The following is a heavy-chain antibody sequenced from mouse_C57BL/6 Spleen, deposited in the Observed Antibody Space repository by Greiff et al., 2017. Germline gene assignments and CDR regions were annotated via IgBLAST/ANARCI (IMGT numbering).Heavy chain of an antibody. D-gene: IGHD1-1*01. CDR2: INPNNGGT. CDR1: GYTFTDYY. J-gene: IGHJ4*01. V-gene: IGHV1-26*01. Sequence: EVKLQQSGPELVKPGASVKISCKASGYTFTDYYMNWVKQSHGKSLEWIGDINPNNGGTSYNQKFKGKATLTVDKSSSTASMELRSLTAEDSGVYYCARGNTVPAMGDSGQKTSVSVSS. CDR3: ARGNTVPAMGD.